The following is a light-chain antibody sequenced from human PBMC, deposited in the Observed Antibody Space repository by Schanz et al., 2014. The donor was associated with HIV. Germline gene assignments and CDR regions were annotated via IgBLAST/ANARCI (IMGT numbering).Light chain of an antibody. CDR3: QQTNSFPLT. CDR1: HSVSNY. CDR2: EAS. Sequence: EIVLTQSPATLSLSPGERATLSCRASHSVSNYLAWYQQKPGQVPRLLIYEASKRATGIPARFSGSGSGTDFTLTISRLEPEDFATYLCQQTNSFPLTFGGGTKVEIK. V-gene: IGKV3-11*01. J-gene: IGKJ4*01.